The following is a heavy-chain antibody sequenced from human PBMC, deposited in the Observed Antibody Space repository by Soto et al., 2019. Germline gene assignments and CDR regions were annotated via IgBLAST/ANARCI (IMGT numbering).Heavy chain of an antibody. J-gene: IGHJ4*02. V-gene: IGHV4-38-2*01. CDR2: VYYSGST. CDR3: ARNTSTYFDS. CDR1: GYSISNGDY. Sequence: SETLSLTCAVSGYSISNGDYWGWIRQAPGKGLEWIGSVYYSGSTHYEPSLRGRIAISVDTLKNQFSLRLPSVTAADTAMYFCARNTSTYFDSWGQGSPVTVSS.